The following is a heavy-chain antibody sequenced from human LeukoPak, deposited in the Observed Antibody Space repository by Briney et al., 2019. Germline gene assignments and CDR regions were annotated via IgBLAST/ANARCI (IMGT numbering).Heavy chain of an antibody. J-gene: IGHJ6*04. CDR1: GFTFSSYV. V-gene: IGHV3-30*04. D-gene: IGHD3-10*02. CDR2: ISYDGSNE. Sequence: GGSLRLSCATSGFTFSSYVMHWVRQAPGKGLEWVAIISYDGSNEYYADSVKGRFTISRDNAKNSLYLQMNSLRAEDTAVYYCAELGITMIGGVWGKGTTVTISS. CDR3: AELGITMIGGV.